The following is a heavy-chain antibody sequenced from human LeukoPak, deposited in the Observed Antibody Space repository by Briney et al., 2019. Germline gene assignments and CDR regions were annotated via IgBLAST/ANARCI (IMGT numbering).Heavy chain of an antibody. D-gene: IGHD3-3*01. Sequence: SVKVSCKASGGTFSSYTISWVRQAPGQGLEWMGRIVPILGIAKYAQKFQGRLTITADKSTSTAYMELSSLRSEDTAVYYCASSGGVTISLGYWGQGTLVTVSS. CDR2: IVPILGIA. V-gene: IGHV1-69*02. J-gene: IGHJ4*02. CDR1: GGTFSSYT. CDR3: ASSGGVTISLGY.